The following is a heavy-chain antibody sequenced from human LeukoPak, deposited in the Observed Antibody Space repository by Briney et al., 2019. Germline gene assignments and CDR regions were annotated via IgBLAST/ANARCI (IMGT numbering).Heavy chain of an antibody. CDR2: ISAYNGNT. J-gene: IGHJ4*02. V-gene: IGHV1-18*01. Sequence: ASVKVSCKASGYTFTSYGISWVRQAPGQGLEWMGWISAYNGNTNYAQKLQGRVTMTTDTSTSTAHMELRSLRSDDTAVYYCARSTIAAAGTSSIGYWGQGTLVTVSS. CDR3: ARSTIAAAGTSSIGY. CDR1: GYTFTSYG. D-gene: IGHD6-13*01.